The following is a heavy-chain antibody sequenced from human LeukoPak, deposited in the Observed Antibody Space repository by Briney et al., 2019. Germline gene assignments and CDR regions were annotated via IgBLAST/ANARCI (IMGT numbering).Heavy chain of an antibody. D-gene: IGHD3-3*01. J-gene: IGHJ6*02. Sequence: ASVKVSCKASGYTFTGYYMHWVRQAPGQGLEWMGWINPNSGNTGYAQKFQGRVTMTRNTSISTAYMELSSLRSEDTAVYYCARLGVDFYDFWSGYYYYYGMDVWGQGTTVTVSS. CDR2: INPNSGNT. CDR1: GYTFTGYY. CDR3: ARLGVDFYDFWSGYYYYYGMDV. V-gene: IGHV1-8*02.